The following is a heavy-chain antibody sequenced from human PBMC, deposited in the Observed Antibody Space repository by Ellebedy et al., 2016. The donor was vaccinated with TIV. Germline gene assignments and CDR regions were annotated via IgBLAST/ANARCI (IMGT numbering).Heavy chain of an antibody. CDR3: ARSYCAPTSCYLADY. CDR1: GYTFTSYY. V-gene: IGHV1-2*02. D-gene: IGHD2-2*01. Sequence: ASVKVSXXASGYTFTSYYMHWVRQAPGQGPEWMGWVNPKTGGANYAEKFQGRVTLTMDTSTSTAYMDLSRLTSDDTGIYYCARSYCAPTSCYLADYWGQGTLVTVSS. J-gene: IGHJ4*02. CDR2: VNPKTGGA.